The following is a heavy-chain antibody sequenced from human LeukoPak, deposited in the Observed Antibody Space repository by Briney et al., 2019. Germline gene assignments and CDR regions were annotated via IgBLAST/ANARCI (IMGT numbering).Heavy chain of an antibody. CDR1: GFTFSDYY. CDR3: ARIYCSSTSCPFYYYYMDV. CDR2: ISSSGSTI. V-gene: IGHV3-11*04. D-gene: IGHD2-2*01. Sequence: PGGSLRLSCAASGFTFSDYYMSWIRQAPGKGLEWVSYISSSGSTIYYADSVKGRFTISRDNAKNSLYLQMNSLRAEDTAVYYCARIYCSSTSCPFYYYYMDVCGKGTTVTVSS. J-gene: IGHJ6*03.